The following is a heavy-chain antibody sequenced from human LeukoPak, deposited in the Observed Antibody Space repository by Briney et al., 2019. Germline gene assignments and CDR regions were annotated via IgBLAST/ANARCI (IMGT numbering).Heavy chain of an antibody. Sequence: SQTLSLTCTVSGGSISSGGYYWSWIRQHPGKGLEWIVYIYDSGITYYNPSLKSRVTISVDTSKNQFSLKLSSVTAADTAVYYCARGTYYDVLTGYNFDYWGQGTLVTVSS. V-gene: IGHV4-31*03. CDR1: GGSISSGGYY. J-gene: IGHJ4*02. D-gene: IGHD3-9*01. CDR3: ARGTYYDVLTGYNFDY. CDR2: IYDSGIT.